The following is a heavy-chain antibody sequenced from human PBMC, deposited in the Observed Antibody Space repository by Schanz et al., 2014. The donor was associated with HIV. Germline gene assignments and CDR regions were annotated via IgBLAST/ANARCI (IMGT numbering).Heavy chain of an antibody. V-gene: IGHV3-11*04. Sequence: VQLVESGGGLVKPGRSLRLSCTASGFSFSDYHMSWIRQAPGKGLEWVSSLSGSGSNIYYADSVKGRFTISRDNGKNSLFLQMNSLRAEDTAVYYCAREREESIAYYYYGMDVWGQGTAVTVSS. CDR3: AREREESIAYYYYGMDV. CDR1: GFSFSDYH. J-gene: IGHJ6*02. CDR2: LSGSGSNI. D-gene: IGHD1-26*01.